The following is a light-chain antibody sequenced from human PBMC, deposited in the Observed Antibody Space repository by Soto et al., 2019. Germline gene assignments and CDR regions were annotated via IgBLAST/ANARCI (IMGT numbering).Light chain of an antibody. CDR1: RNDVGDYNF. V-gene: IGLV2-14*03. CDR2: DVI. CDR3: SSYTGSSTYV. J-gene: IGLJ1*01. Sequence: QSALAQPASVSGSPGQSITISCTGTRNDVGDYNFVSWYQQHPGKAPKVMIYDVIKRPSGVSNRFSGSKSGNTASLTISGLQAEDEADYYCSSYTGSSTYVFGTGTKVTVL.